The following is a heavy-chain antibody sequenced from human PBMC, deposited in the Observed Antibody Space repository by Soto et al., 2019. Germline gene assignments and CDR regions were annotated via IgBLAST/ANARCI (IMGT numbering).Heavy chain of an antibody. V-gene: IGHV3-64*01. J-gene: IGHJ4*02. CDR2: INTNGGST. CDR1: GFTFSRYA. Sequence: EVQLVESGGGLVQPGGSLRLSCAASGFTFSRYAMHWVRQAPGKGLEYVSTINTNGGSTYYANSVRGRFTISRDNSKNTLYLQMGSLRAEDMAEYYCARAGDTYYFDYWGQGTLVTVSS. D-gene: IGHD3-10*01. CDR3: ARAGDTYYFDY.